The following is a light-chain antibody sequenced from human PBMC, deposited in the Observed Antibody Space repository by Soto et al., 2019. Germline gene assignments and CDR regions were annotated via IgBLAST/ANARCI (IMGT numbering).Light chain of an antibody. V-gene: IGKV3-20*01. J-gene: IGKJ3*01. CDR2: GAS. Sequence: EIVLTQSPGTLSLSPGERATLSCRASQSVSSSYLAGYQQKPGQAPRLLVYGASSRATGIPDRFSGSGSGTDLTLTISSVEPEDFAVYYCQHYGSSPFTFGRGTGVDIK. CDR1: QSVSSSY. CDR3: QHYGSSPFT.